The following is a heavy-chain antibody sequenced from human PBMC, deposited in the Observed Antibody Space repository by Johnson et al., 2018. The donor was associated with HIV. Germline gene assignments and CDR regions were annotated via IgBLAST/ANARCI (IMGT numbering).Heavy chain of an antibody. CDR3: VRDQGSAWPTNAFDI. D-gene: IGHD6-19*01. CDR1: GFTFRSYA. V-gene: IGHV3-30*04. CDR2: ITYDGRNK. J-gene: IGHJ3*02. Sequence: QVQLVESGGGVMQPGKSLRLSCEASGFTFRSYAMHWVRQAPGKGLEWVAVITYDGRNKYYADSVKGRFIIFRDNSKNLTNLQMNGLSDEDTADYYCVRDQGSAWPTNAFDIWGRGTRVTVSS.